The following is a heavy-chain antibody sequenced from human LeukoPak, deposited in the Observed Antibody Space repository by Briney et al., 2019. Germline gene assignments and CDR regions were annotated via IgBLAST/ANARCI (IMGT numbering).Heavy chain of an antibody. Sequence: GGSLRLSCAASGFTFSSYGMHWVRQTPGKGLEWVAVISYDGSNKYYADSVKGRFTISRDNSKNTLYLQMNGLRAEDTAVYYCAKDGSGWYEEVSTSPDYWGQGTLVTVSS. CDR3: AKDGSGWYEEVSTSPDY. CDR2: ISYDGSNK. J-gene: IGHJ4*02. D-gene: IGHD6-19*01. CDR1: GFTFSSYG. V-gene: IGHV3-30*18.